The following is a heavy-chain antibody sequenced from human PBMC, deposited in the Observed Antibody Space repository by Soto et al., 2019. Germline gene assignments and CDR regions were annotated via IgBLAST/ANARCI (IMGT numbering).Heavy chain of an antibody. Sequence: QVQLVESGGGVVQPGRSLRLSCAASGFTFSSYAMHWVRQAPGKGLEWVAVISYDGSNKYYADSVKGRFTISRDNSKNTLYLQMNSLRAEDTAVYYCAREPGAGLYSSSVKPSFSSYYYGMDVWVQGTTVTVSS. CDR1: GFTFSSYA. V-gene: IGHV3-30-3*01. CDR2: ISYDGSNK. CDR3: AREPGAGLYSSSVKPSFSSYYYGMDV. J-gene: IGHJ6*02. D-gene: IGHD6-6*01.